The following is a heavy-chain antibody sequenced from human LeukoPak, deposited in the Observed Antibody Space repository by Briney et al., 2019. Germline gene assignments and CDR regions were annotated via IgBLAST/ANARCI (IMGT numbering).Heavy chain of an antibody. CDR2: ITGSGGST. V-gene: IGHV3-23*01. CDR1: GLTFSSYD. CDR3: ARGFQADGY. Sequence: GGSLRLSCAASGLTFSSYDISWVRLSPGKGLEWVSTITGSGGSTYYADSVRGRFTISRDNAKNSLYLQMNSLRAEDTAVYYCARGFQADGYWGQGTLVTVSS. J-gene: IGHJ4*02. D-gene: IGHD5-24*01.